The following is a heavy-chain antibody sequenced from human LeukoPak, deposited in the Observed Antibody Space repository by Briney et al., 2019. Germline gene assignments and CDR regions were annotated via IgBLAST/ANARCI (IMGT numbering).Heavy chain of an antibody. J-gene: IGHJ4*02. CDR1: GGTFSSYA. V-gene: IGHV1-69*13. D-gene: IGHD2-2*02. CDR2: IIPIFGTA. CDR3: ASLIYCSSTSCYKGFDY. Sequence: ASVKVSCKASGGTFSSYAIGWVRQAPGQGLEWMGGIIPIFGTANYAQKFQGRVTITADESASTAYMELSSLRSEDTAVYYCASLIYCSSTSCYKGFDYWGRGTLVTVSS.